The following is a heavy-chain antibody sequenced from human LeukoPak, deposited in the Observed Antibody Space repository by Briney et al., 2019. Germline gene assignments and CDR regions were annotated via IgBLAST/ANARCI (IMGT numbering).Heavy chain of an antibody. Sequence: PGGSLRLSCAASGFTFSSYAMHWVRQAPGKGLEWVAVISYDGSNKYYADSVKGRFTISRDNSKNTLYLQMNSLRAEDTAVYYYARDSAYYYDSSGFYWGQGTLVTVSS. J-gene: IGHJ4*02. CDR1: GFTFSSYA. D-gene: IGHD3-22*01. CDR3: ARDSAYYYDSSGFY. CDR2: ISYDGSNK. V-gene: IGHV3-30*04.